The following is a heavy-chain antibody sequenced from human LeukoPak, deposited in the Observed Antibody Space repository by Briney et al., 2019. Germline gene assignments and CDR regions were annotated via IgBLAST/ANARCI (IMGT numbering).Heavy chain of an antibody. Sequence: GGSLRLSCAASGMSFRNFAMSWVRQAPARGPEWVSSLRGDGETFYADSVRGRFTLSRDDSRNTVYLQLNNLRVEDTAIYYCAKASWFSNADAVWWGLGTQFTVSS. D-gene: IGHD1-1*01. V-gene: IGHV3-23*01. J-gene: IGHJ4*02. CDR2: LRGDGET. CDR3: AKASWFSNADAVW. CDR1: GMSFRNFA.